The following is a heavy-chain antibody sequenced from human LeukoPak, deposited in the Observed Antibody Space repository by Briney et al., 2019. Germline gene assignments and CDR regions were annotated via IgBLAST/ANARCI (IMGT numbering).Heavy chain of an antibody. CDR3: ASRKYSSSWYPKYYFDY. CDR1: GGSISSSSYY. D-gene: IGHD6-13*01. CDR2: IYYSGST. J-gene: IGHJ4*02. V-gene: IGHV4-39*01. Sequence: SETLSLTCTVSGGSISSSSYYWGWIRQPPGKGLEWIGSIYYSGSTHYNPSLKSRVTISVDTSKNQFSLKLSSVTAADTAVYYCASRKYSSSWYPKYYFDYWGQGTLVTVSS.